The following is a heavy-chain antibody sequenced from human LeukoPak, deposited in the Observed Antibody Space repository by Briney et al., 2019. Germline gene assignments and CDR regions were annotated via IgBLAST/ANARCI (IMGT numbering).Heavy chain of an antibody. V-gene: IGHV1-69*05. D-gene: IGHD6-13*01. J-gene: IGHJ4*02. CDR1: VGTFISYA. CDR2: IIPIFGTA. CDR3: ARGFHSSSSPFDY. Sequence: ASVKVSCKASVGTFISYAISWVRQAPGQGLEGMGGIIPIFGTANYAQKFHGRVTITTDESTSTAYMALSSLRSEDTAVYYCARGFHSSSSPFDYWGQGTLVTVSS.